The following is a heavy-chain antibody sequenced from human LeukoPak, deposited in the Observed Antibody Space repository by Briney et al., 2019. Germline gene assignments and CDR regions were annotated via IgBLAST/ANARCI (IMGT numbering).Heavy chain of an antibody. Sequence: GGSLRLSCAASGFIFSSYWMHWVRQAPGKGLVWVSRINSDGSSTSYADSVKGRFTISRDNAKNTLYLQMNSLRAEDTAVYYCARERDYNDSSGYYVGGAFDIWGQGTMVAVSS. J-gene: IGHJ3*02. D-gene: IGHD3-22*01. CDR3: ARERDYNDSSGYYVGGAFDI. CDR1: GFIFSSYW. CDR2: INSDGSST. V-gene: IGHV3-74*01.